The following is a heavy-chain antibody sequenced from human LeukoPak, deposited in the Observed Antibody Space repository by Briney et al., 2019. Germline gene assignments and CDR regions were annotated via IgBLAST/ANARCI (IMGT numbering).Heavy chain of an antibody. CDR3: ALPGPDFDY. D-gene: IGHD7-27*01. J-gene: IGHJ4*02. Sequence: GSLRLSCAASGFTFSTYGMSWVRQPPGKGLEWIGEINHSGSTNYNPSLKSRVTISVDTSKNQFSLKLSSVTAADTAVYYCALPGPDFDYWGQGTLVTVSS. V-gene: IGHV4-34*08. CDR2: INHSGST. CDR1: GFTFSTYG.